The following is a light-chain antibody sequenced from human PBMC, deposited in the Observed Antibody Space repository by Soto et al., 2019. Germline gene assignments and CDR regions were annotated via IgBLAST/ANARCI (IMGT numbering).Light chain of an antibody. CDR1: QSVNSN. J-gene: IGKJ4*01. CDR3: QQYYFWPSLT. CDR2: DAS. V-gene: IGKV3D-15*01. Sequence: EIVMTQSPATLSVSRGERATLSCRASQSVNSNLAWYRQKPGQAPRLLISDASTRAAGVPTRVSGRGAGTEFTLTISSRQSEDAGIYYYQQYYFWPSLTFGVRPKVEIK.